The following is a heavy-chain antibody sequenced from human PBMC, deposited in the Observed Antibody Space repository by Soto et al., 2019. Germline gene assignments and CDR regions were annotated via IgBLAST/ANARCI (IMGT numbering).Heavy chain of an antibody. CDR3: AKDRRDGYNYYYYYGMDV. D-gene: IGHD5-12*01. CDR1: GFTFSSYA. V-gene: IGHV3-23*01. CDR2: ISGSGGST. J-gene: IGHJ6*02. Sequence: PGGSLRLSCAASGFTFSSYAMSWVRQAPGKGQEWVSAISGSGGSTYYADSVKGRFTISRDNSKNTLYLQMNSLRAEDTAVYYCAKDRRDGYNYYYYYGMDVWGQGTTVTVSS.